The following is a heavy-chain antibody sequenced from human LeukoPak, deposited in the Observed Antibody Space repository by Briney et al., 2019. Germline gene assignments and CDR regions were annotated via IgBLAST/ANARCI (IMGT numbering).Heavy chain of an antibody. V-gene: IGHV1-2*02. CDR1: GYTFTAYY. J-gene: IGHJ5*02. CDR2: VNPKNGGT. Sequence: ASVKVSCKASGYTFTAYYIHWVRQAPGQGLEWMGWVNPKNGGTNYAQKFQGRVTMTRDTSITTGYMELHELRSDDTAMYYCASRGQYCSSTGCYLISWGPGTLVTVSS. D-gene: IGHD2-2*01. CDR3: ASRGQYCSSTGCYLIS.